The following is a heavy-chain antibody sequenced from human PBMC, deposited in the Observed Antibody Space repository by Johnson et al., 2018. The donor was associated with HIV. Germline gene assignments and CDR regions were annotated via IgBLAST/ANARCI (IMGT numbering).Heavy chain of an antibody. J-gene: IGHJ3*02. D-gene: IGHD3-3*01. V-gene: IGHV3-48*01. Sequence: VQLVESGGGLVKPGGSLRLSCAASGFTLGSFGMHWVRQAPGKGLEWVSYISSSSSSIYYADSVTGRFTISRDNSKNTVFLQMNSLRPEDTAMYYCAAYYDFWSGSYTSGFDIWGQGTMVTVSS. CDR2: ISSSSSSI. CDR3: AAYYDFWSGSYTSGFDI. CDR1: GFTLGSFG.